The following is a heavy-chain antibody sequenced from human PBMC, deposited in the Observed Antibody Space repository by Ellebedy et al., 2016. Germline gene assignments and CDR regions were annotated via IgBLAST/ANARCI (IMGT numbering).Heavy chain of an antibody. CDR1: GLTVSSFF. J-gene: IGHJ4*02. Sequence: GESLKISXAPSGLTVSSFFMGWVRQAPGKGLEWVSTMRGDGAKTHLADSVKGRFTISRDNSKNTLYLQMNSLRVDDTAVYYCRPGHYSDSWGQGTLVTVSS. CDR3: RPGHYSDS. D-gene: IGHD1-14*01. CDR2: MRGDGAKT. V-gene: IGHV3-23*01.